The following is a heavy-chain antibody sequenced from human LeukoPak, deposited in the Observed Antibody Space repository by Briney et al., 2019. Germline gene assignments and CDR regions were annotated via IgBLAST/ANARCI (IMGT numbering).Heavy chain of an antibody. V-gene: IGHV4-59*01. CDR2: IYYSGST. J-gene: IGHJ4*02. CDR1: GGSISSYY. D-gene: IGHD5-12*01. Sequence: PSETLSLTCTVSGGSISSYYWSWIRQPPGKGLEWIGYIYYSGSTNYNPSLKSRVTISVDTSKYQFSLKLSSVTAADTAVYYCARDKGGYSGYDGPLFDYWGQGTLVTVSS. CDR3: ARDKGGYSGYDGPLFDY.